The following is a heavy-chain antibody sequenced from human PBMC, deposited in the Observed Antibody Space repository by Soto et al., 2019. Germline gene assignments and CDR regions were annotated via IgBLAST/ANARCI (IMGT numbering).Heavy chain of an antibody. CDR3: ARTNTAMVTGWFDP. Sequence: QVQLVQSGAEVKKPGSSVKVSCKASGGTFSSYAISWVRQAPGQGLEWMGGIIPIFGTANYAQKFQGRVTITADESTSTAYMELSSLRSEDTAMYYCARTNTAMVTGWFDPWGQGTLVTFSS. V-gene: IGHV1-69*12. J-gene: IGHJ5*02. CDR1: GGTFSSYA. D-gene: IGHD5-18*01. CDR2: IIPIFGTA.